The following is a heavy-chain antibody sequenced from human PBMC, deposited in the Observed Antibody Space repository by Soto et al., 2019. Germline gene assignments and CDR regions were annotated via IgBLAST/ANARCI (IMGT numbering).Heavy chain of an antibody. D-gene: IGHD3-10*01. CDR1: GFTFSSYA. CDR2: ISYDGSNK. CDR3: ARGAYYGSGSYYKSLAIDY. Sequence: PGGSLRLSCAASGFTFSSYAMHWVRQAPGKGLEWVAVISYDGSNKYYADSVKGRFTISRDNSKNTLYLQMNSLRAEDTAVYYCARGAYYGSGSYYKSLAIDYWGQGTLVTVSS. J-gene: IGHJ4*02. V-gene: IGHV3-30-3*01.